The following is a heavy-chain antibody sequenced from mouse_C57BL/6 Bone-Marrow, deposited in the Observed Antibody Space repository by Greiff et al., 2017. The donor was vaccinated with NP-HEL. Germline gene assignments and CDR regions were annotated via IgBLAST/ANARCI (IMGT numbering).Heavy chain of an antibody. Sequence: VQLQQSGAELVRPGASVKLSCKASGYTFTDYYINWVKQRPGQGLEWIARIYPGSGNTYYIEKFKGKATLTAEKSSSTAYMQLSSLTSEDSAVYFCARNCYYFDYWGQGTTLTVSS. D-gene: IGHD4-1*01. CDR2: IYPGSGNT. J-gene: IGHJ2*01. CDR3: ARNCYYFDY. CDR1: GYTFTDYY. V-gene: IGHV1-76*01.